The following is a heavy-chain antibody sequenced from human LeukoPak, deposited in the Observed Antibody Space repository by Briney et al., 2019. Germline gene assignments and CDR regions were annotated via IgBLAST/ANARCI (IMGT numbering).Heavy chain of an antibody. CDR2: IRSKRNNCAT. CDR1: GFTFSGSP. J-gene: IGHJ6*02. D-gene: IGHD1-26*01. Sequence: PGGSLRLSCVASGFTFSGSPMHWVRLASGEGLEWVGRIRSKRNNCATAYAASVKGRFTISRDDLKNTAYLQMNSLRTEDTAVYYCTSNSGSLRDYYYGMDVWGQGTTVTVSS. CDR3: TSNSGSLRDYYYGMDV. V-gene: IGHV3-73*01.